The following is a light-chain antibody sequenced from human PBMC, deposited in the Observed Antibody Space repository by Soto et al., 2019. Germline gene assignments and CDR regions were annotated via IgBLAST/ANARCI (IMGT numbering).Light chain of an antibody. Sequence: EIVLTQSPATLSLSPGERATLSCRDSQSVSSYLAWYQQKPGQAPRLLIYDASNRATGIPARLTGSGSGTDFSLTISSLEPEDFAVYYCQQRGTWPTFGQGTKVDIK. CDR1: QSVSSY. J-gene: IGKJ1*01. CDR3: QQRGTWPT. CDR2: DAS. V-gene: IGKV3-11*01.